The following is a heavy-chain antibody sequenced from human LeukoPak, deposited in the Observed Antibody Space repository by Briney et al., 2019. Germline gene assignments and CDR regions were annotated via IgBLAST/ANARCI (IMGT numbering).Heavy chain of an antibody. Sequence: GGSLRLSYAASGFTFSNAWMSWVRQAPGKGLEWGGRIKSKTDGGTTDYAAPVKSRFTISRDDSKNTLYLQMNSLKTEDTAVYYCTTVVVGATSFFDYDAFDIWGQGTMVTVSS. D-gene: IGHD1-26*01. CDR2: IKSKTDGGTT. CDR1: GFTFSNAW. CDR3: TTVVVGATSFFDYDAFDI. V-gene: IGHV3-15*01. J-gene: IGHJ3*02.